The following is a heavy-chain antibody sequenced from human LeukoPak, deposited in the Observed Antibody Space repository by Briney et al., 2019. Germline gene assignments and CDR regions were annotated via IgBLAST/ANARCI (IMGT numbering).Heavy chain of an antibody. D-gene: IGHD6-13*01. V-gene: IGHV4-61*01. CDR2: IYYSGST. Sequence: SETLSLTCTVSGGSISSGSYYWSWIRQPPGKGLEWIGYIYYSGSTNYNPSLKSRVTISVDTSKNQFSLKLSSVTAADTAVYYCARDRGGYSSSWYWFDPWGQGTLVTVSS. CDR1: GGSISSGSYY. J-gene: IGHJ5*02. CDR3: ARDRGGYSSSWYWFDP.